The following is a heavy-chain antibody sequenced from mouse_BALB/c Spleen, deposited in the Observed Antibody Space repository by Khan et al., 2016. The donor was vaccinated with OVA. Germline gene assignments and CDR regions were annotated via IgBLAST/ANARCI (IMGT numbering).Heavy chain of an antibody. CDR2: IWGDGST. D-gene: IGHD2-4*01. Sequence: QVQLKQSGPGLVAPSQSLSITCTVSVFSLSSYGVSWVRQPPGKGLEWLGVIWGDGSTNYHSALISRLSISKDNSKSQVFLKLNSLQTDDTATYYCANLYYDYGSNWYIDVWGAGTTVTVSS. J-gene: IGHJ1*01. CDR1: VFSLSSYG. V-gene: IGHV2-3*01. CDR3: ANLYYDYGSNWYIDV.